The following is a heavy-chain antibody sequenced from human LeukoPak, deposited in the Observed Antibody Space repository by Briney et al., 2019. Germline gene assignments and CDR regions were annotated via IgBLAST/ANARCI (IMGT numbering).Heavy chain of an antibody. CDR1: GFTFSSYA. D-gene: IGHD5-12*01. CDR2: IGSSSSTI. J-gene: IGHJ4*02. Sequence: GGSLRLSCAASGFTFSSYAMSWVRQAPGKGLEWVSYIGSSSSTIYYGDSVKGRFTISRDNAKNSLYLQMNSLRVEDTAVYYCARVGYSGYDSIDYWGQGTLVTVSS. CDR3: ARVGYSGYDSIDY. V-gene: IGHV3-48*01.